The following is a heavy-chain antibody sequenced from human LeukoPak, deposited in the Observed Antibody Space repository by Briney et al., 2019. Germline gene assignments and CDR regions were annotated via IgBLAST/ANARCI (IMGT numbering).Heavy chain of an antibody. CDR2: IRYDGSNK. CDR3: ARAPILLWFGEPRWYFDY. V-gene: IGHV3-30*02. D-gene: IGHD3-10*01. J-gene: IGHJ4*02. Sequence: GGSLRLSCAASGFTFSSYGMHWVRQAPGKGLEWVAFIRYDGSNKYYADSVKGRFTISRDNSKNTLYLQMNSLRAEDTAVYYCARAPILLWFGEPRWYFDYWGQGTLVTVSS. CDR1: GFTFSSYG.